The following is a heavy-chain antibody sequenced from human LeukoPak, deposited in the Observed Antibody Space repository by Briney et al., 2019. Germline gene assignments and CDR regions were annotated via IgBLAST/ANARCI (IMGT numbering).Heavy chain of an antibody. CDR1: GFTFSSYS. CDR3: ARGLGGL. CDR2: ISSSSSTI. V-gene: IGHV3-48*01. D-gene: IGHD3-16*01. J-gene: IGHJ1*01. Sequence: GGSLRLSCAASGFTFSSYSMNWVRQAPGKGLEWVSYISSSSSTIYYADSVKGRFTISRDNSKNTLYLQMNSLRVEDTAMYYCARGLGGLWGQGTLVTVSS.